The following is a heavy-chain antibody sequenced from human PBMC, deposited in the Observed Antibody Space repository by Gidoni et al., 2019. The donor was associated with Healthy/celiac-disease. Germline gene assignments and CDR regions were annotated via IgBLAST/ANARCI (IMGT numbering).Heavy chain of an antibody. D-gene: IGHD5-12*01. CDR3: ARDEGDGYDFRQRGLDY. V-gene: IGHV3-30-3*01. J-gene: IGHJ4*02. CDR2: ISYDGSNK. Sequence: QVQLVESGGGVVQPGRSLRLSCAASGFTFSSYAMHWVRQAPGKGLEWVAVISYDGSNKYYADSVKGRFTISRDNSKNTLYLQMNSLRAEDTAVYYCARDEGDGYDFRQRGLDYWGQGTLVTVSS. CDR1: GFTFSSYA.